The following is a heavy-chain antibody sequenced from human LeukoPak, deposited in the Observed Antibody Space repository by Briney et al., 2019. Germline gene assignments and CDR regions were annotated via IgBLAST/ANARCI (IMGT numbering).Heavy chain of an antibody. J-gene: IGHJ6*03. D-gene: IGHD3-10*01. V-gene: IGHV1-2*02. CDR1: GYTFTGYY. Sequence: ASVKVSCKASGYTFTGYYLHWVRQAPGQGLEGMGWINPNSGGTNSAQKFQGRVTMTRNTSISTAYMELSSLRSEDTAVYYCARIGFGETFYYYYYMDVWGKGTTVTISS. CDR3: ARIGFGETFYYYYYMDV. CDR2: INPNSGGT.